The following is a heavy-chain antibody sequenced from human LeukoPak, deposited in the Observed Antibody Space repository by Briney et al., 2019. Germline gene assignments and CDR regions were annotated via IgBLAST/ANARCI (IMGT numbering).Heavy chain of an antibody. V-gene: IGHV3-33*01. CDR3: ARDSGYDILTGYYTEYFQH. CDR2: IWYDGSNK. Sequence: GRSLRLSCAASGFTFSSYGMHWGRQAPGKGLERVAVIWYDGSNKYYADSVKGRFTISRDNSKNTLYLQMDSLRAEDTAVYYSARDSGYDILTGYYTEYFQHWGQGTLVTVSS. J-gene: IGHJ1*01. CDR1: GFTFSSYG. D-gene: IGHD3-9*01.